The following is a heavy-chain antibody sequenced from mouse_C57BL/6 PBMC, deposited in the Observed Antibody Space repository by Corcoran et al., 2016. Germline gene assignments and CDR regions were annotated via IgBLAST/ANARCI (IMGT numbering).Heavy chain of an antibody. V-gene: IGHV3-6*01. J-gene: IGHJ4*01. Sequence: DVQLQESGPGLVKPSQSLSLTCSVTGYSITSGYDWNWIRQFPGNKLEWMGYISYDGSNNYNPSLKNRISITRDTSKNQFFLKLNSVTTEDTATYYCASYGNYDYYAMDYWGQGTSVTVSS. D-gene: IGHD2-1*01. CDR1: GYSITSGYD. CDR2: ISYDGSN. CDR3: ASYGNYDYYAMDY.